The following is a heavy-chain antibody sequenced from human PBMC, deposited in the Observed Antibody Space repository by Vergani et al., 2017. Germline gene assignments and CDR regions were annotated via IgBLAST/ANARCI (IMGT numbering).Heavy chain of an antibody. V-gene: IGHV2-70*15. CDR2: IDWDDDK. J-gene: IGHJ6*02. D-gene: IGHD6-19*01. CDR3: AQSGYSSGWYGNYDYYGMDV. Sequence: QVTLRESGPALVKPTQTLTLTCTFSGFSLSTSGMCVSWIRQPPGKALEWLARIDWDDDKYYSTSLKTRLTISKDTSKNQVVLTMTNMDPVDTATYYCAQSGYSSGWYGNYDYYGMDVWGQGTTVTVSS. CDR1: GFSLSTSGMC.